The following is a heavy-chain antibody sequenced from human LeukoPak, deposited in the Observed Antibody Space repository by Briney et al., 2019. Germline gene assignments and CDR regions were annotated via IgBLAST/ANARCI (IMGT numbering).Heavy chain of an antibody. Sequence: SETLSLTCTVSGGSISSGGYYWSWIRQHPGKGLEWIGYIYYSGSTYYNPSLKSRVTISVDTSKNQFSLKLSSVTAAGTAVYYCARALRCFDWSDDNYYYYGMDVWGQGTTVTVSS. CDR2: IYYSGST. J-gene: IGHJ6*02. D-gene: IGHD3-9*01. CDR3: ARALRCFDWSDDNYYYYGMDV. CDR1: GGSISSGGYY. V-gene: IGHV4-31*03.